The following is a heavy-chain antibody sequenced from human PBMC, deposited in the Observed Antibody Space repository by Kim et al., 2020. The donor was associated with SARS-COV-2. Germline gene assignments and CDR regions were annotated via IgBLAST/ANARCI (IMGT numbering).Heavy chain of an antibody. V-gene: IGHV5-51*01. D-gene: IGHD3-22*01. Sequence: GESLKISCKGSGYSFTSYWIGWVRQMPGKGLEWMGIIYPGDSDTRYSPSFQGQVTISADKSISTAYLQWSSLKASDTAMYYCARNGNTYYYDSSGYYPDWGQGTLVTVSS. J-gene: IGHJ4*02. CDR1: GYSFTSYW. CDR2: IYPGDSDT. CDR3: ARNGNTYYYDSSGYYPD.